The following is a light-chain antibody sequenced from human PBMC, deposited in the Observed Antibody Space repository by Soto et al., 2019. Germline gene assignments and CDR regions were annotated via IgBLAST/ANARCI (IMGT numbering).Light chain of an antibody. J-gene: IGKJ4*01. CDR2: GAS. CDR1: QGISNY. CDR3: QMYNSASLLT. V-gene: IGKV1-27*01. Sequence: DIQMTQSPSSLSASVGDRVTITCRASQGISNYLAWYQQKPGKVPKLLIYGASTLQSGVPSRFSGSGSGTDFTLTISSLQPEDVATYYCQMYNSASLLTFGGGTKVEIK.